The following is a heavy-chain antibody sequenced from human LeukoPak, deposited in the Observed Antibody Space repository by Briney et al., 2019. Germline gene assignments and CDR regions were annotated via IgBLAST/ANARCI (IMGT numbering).Heavy chain of an antibody. D-gene: IGHD3-9*01. Sequence: PGGSLRLSCAASGFTFSSYGMSWVRQAPGKGLEWVSAISGSGGSTYYADSVKGRFTISRDNSKNTLYLQMNSLRAEDTAVYYCARDPRDYDILTGYYHGYYYYMDVWGKGTTVTVSS. V-gene: IGHV3-23*01. J-gene: IGHJ6*03. CDR1: GFTFSSYG. CDR2: ISGSGGST. CDR3: ARDPRDYDILTGYYHGYYYYMDV.